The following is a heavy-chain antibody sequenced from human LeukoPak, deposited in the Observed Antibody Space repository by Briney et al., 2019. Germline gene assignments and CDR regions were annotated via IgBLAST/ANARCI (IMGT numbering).Heavy chain of an antibody. CDR3: ARDPGQYYDILTGYYTPYYFDY. J-gene: IGHJ4*02. V-gene: IGHV1-18*01. CDR1: GYTFTSYX. CDR2: ISTYNADT. Sequence: WXSVXXSXXASGYTFTSYXIXXVREXRGQGLXXXXXISTYNADTDYAQKFQGRVTMTTETSTSTAYMELRSLISDDTAVYYCARDPGQYYDILTGYYTPYYFDYWGQGTLVTVSS. D-gene: IGHD3-9*01.